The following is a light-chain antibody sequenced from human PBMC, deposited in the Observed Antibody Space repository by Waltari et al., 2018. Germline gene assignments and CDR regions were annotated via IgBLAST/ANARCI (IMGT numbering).Light chain of an antibody. CDR1: ALSKQY. CDR2: KDS. J-gene: IGLJ2*01. Sequence: SFELTQPPSLSVSPGQTARITCSGDALSKQYAHWHQQRPGLAPGLVIYKDSERASGIPERFSGSSSGTTVTLTISGVQAEDEADYYCQSADNSGSVVFGGGTKLTVL. V-gene: IGLV3-25*03. CDR3: QSADNSGSVV.